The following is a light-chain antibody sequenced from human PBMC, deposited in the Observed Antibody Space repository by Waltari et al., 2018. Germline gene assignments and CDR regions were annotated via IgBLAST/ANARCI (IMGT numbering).Light chain of an antibody. V-gene: IGKV3-15*01. J-gene: IGKJ2*01. Sequence: EIVMTQSPATLSVSPGERATLSCRASQSVSSNLAWYQQKPGQAPRLLIYGASTRATGVPARFSGSGSVTEFTLTISSMQSEDFAVYYCQQYNNWPRPVTFGQGTKLGIK. CDR3: QQYNNWPRPVT. CDR1: QSVSSN. CDR2: GAS.